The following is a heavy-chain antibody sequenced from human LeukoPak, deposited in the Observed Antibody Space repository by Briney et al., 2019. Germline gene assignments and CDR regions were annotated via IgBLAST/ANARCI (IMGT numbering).Heavy chain of an antibody. V-gene: IGHV4-38-2*01. CDR2: IYHSGST. CDR1: GYSISSGYY. CDR3: ARQGRDYFDY. J-gene: IGHJ4*02. Sequence: SETLSLTCAVSGYSISSGYYWGWIRQPPGRGLEWIGSIYHSGSTYYNPSLKSRVTISVDTSKNQFSLKLSSVTAADTAVYYCARQGRDYFDYWGQGTLVTVSS.